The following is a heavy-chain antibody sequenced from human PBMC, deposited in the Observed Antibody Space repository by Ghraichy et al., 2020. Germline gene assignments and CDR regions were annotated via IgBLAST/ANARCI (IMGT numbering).Heavy chain of an antibody. Sequence: SETLSLTCAVYGGSFSGYYWSWIRQPPGKGLEWIGEINHSGSTNYNPSLKSRVTISVDTSKNQFSLKLSSVTAADTAVYYCARYSGYNFDYWGQGTLVTVSS. V-gene: IGHV4-34*01. CDR1: GGSFSGYY. D-gene: IGHD5-12*01. CDR2: INHSGST. CDR3: ARYSGYNFDY. J-gene: IGHJ4*02.